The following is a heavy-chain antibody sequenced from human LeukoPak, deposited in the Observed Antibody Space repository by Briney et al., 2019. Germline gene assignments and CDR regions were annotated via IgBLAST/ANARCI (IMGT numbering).Heavy chain of an antibody. CDR3: AKDGGLWVSAHWGDS. J-gene: IGHJ4*02. Sequence: PGGSLRLSCAASGFTFSSYTMSWVRQAPGKGLERVSTITTSDGNTYYADSVKGRFTVSRDNSKNTLFLQMNSLRAEDTAVYYCAKDGGLWVSAHWGDSWGRGTLVTVSS. CDR2: ITTSDGNT. CDR1: GFTFSSYT. V-gene: IGHV3-23*01. D-gene: IGHD7-27*01.